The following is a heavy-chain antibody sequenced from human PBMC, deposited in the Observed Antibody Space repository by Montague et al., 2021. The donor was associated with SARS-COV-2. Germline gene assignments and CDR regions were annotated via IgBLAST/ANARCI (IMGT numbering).Heavy chain of an antibody. CDR2: INQSGST. CDR3: ARVAGGYYHDSSAYFVY. V-gene: IGHV4-34*01. Sequence: SETLSLTCAVYGGSFSGYYWSWIRQPPGKGLEWIGEINQSGSTNXXPSLKSRVTLSVDTSKKQFSLKLSSLTAADTAVYYCARVAGGYYHDSSAYFVYWGQGSLVTVSS. J-gene: IGHJ4*02. D-gene: IGHD3-22*01. CDR1: GGSFSGYY.